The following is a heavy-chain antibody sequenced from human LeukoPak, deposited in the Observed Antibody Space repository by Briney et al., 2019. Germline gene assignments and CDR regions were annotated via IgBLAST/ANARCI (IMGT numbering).Heavy chain of an antibody. J-gene: IGHJ4*02. CDR3: AREHYDILTGYYRDY. Sequence: ASQTLSLTCIVSGGSISSGGYYWSWIRQHPGKGLEWIGYISYSGNTYYNPSLKTRLSISVDTSKNQFCLNVSSVTAADTAVYYCAREHYDILTGYYRDYWGQGTLVTVSS. D-gene: IGHD3-9*01. V-gene: IGHV4-31*03. CDR2: ISYSGNT. CDR1: GGSISSGGYY.